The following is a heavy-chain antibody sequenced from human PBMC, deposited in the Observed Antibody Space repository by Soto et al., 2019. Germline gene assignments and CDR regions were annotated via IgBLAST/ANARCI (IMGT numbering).Heavy chain of an antibody. J-gene: IGHJ3*02. D-gene: IGHD6-25*01. Sequence: RASVKVSCKASGYTFTSYYMHWVRQAPGQGLEWMGIINPSGGSTSYAQKFQGRVTMTRDTSTSTVYMELSSLRSEDTAVYYCARDHLRIAASPDAFDIWGQGTMVTVSS. CDR1: GYTFTSYY. V-gene: IGHV1-46*01. CDR3: ARDHLRIAASPDAFDI. CDR2: INPSGGST.